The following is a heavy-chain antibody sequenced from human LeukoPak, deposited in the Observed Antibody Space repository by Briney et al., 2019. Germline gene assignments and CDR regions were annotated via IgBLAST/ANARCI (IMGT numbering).Heavy chain of an antibody. CDR2: IYYSGST. Sequence: SETLSLTCTVSGGSISSYYWSWIRQPPGKGLEWIGYIYYSGSTNYNPSLKSRVTISLDTSKNQFSLRVSSVTSADTAVYYCARGNSGYDYAFDIWGQGTMVTVSS. D-gene: IGHD5-12*01. J-gene: IGHJ3*02. CDR1: GGSISSYY. V-gene: IGHV4-59*01. CDR3: ARGNSGYDYAFDI.